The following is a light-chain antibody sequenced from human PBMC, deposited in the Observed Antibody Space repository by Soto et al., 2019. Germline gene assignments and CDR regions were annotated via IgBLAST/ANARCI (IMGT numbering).Light chain of an antibody. CDR3: QKYSSVPL. Sequence: DIQMTQSPSSLSASVGDRVTITCRASQGISNYIAWYQQKPGKAPKLLIYAASTLQSGVPSRFICSGSGTDFTLTINSLQPEDVATYSCQKYSSVPLFGPGTKVDIK. CDR2: AAS. V-gene: IGKV1-27*01. CDR1: QGISNY. J-gene: IGKJ3*01.